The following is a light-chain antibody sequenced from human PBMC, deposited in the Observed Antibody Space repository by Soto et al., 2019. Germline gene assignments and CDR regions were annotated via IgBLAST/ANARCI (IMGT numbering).Light chain of an antibody. V-gene: IGKV1-33*01. CDR3: QQYEDLPLT. CDR1: QDISNY. J-gene: IGKJ4*01. CDR2: DAS. Sequence: DILMTQSPSSLSAAVGDRVTITCQASQDISNYLNWYQQKPGKAHKLLIFDASNVETGVPSMFSGSGSGTDFTFTIPGLQAEDAAPYYCQQYEDLPLTFGGGTKVGIK.